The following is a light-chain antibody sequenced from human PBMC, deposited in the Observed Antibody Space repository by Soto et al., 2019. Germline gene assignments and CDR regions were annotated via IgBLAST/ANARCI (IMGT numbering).Light chain of an antibody. Sequence: EVVLTQSPATLSLSPGERATLSCRASQSVSNNYLAWYQQKPGQTPRLLIYGASRRATGIPDRFSGSGSGTDFTFTISGLEPEDFVMYYCQQYGTSPRTFGQGTKLEIK. CDR3: QQYGTSPRT. J-gene: IGKJ2*01. CDR1: QSVSNNY. V-gene: IGKV3-20*01. CDR2: GAS.